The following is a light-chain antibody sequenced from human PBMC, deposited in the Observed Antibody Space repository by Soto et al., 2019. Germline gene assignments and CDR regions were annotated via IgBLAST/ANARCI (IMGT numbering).Light chain of an antibody. CDR3: SSYTSSGSQV. Sequence: QSVLTQPASVSGSPGQSITISCTGTSSDVGGYNYVSWYQHHPGKAPKLLIYEVNNRPSGVSNRFSGSKSGNTASLTISGXXXXXXXDYYCSSYTSSGSQVFGGGTKLTV. CDR1: SSDVGGYNY. V-gene: IGLV2-14*01. CDR2: EVN. J-gene: IGLJ3*02.